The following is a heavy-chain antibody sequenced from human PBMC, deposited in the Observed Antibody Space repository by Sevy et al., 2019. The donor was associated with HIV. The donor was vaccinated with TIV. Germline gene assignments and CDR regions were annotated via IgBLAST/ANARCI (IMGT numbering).Heavy chain of an antibody. V-gene: IGHV3-21*01. D-gene: IGHD3-3*01. CDR1: GFTFSSYS. CDR3: ARDAREGSGYFHDGFDM. CDR2: ISSRSNYI. Sequence: GGSLRLSCAASGFTFSSYSMNWVRQAPGKGLEWVSSISSRSNYIYYADSVKGRFTISRDNAKNSLYLQMNSLRAEDTVIYSCARDAREGSGYFHDGFDMWGQGTMVTVSS. J-gene: IGHJ3*02.